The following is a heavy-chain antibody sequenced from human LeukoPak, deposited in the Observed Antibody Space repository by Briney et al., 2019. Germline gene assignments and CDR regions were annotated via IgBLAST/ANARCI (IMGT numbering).Heavy chain of an antibody. CDR1: GGSISGYY. CDR3: ARGRVYYYDSSGYYRPWPYYYYYGMDV. J-gene: IGHJ6*02. CDR2: INHSGST. V-gene: IGHV4-34*01. Sequence: SETLSLTCTVSGGSISGYYWSWIRQPPGKGLEWIGEINHSGSTNYNPSLKSRVTISVDTSKNQFSLKLSSVTAADTAVYYCARGRVYYYDSSGYYRPWPYYYYYGMDVWGQGTTVTVSS. D-gene: IGHD3-22*01.